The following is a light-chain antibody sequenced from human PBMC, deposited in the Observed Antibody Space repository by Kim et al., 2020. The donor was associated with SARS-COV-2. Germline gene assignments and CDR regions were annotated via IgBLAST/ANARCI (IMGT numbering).Light chain of an antibody. CDR3: QQCRSFVYT. Sequence: DIQMTQSPSSVSASVGDRVSITWRASQGISDWLAWYQHKPGTVPKLLIYEASTLQSGVPSRFSGSGSGTDFTLTINSLQPEDFATYYCQQCRSFVYTFGKGTKRE. V-gene: IGKV1-12*01. J-gene: IGKJ2*01. CDR1: QGISDW. CDR2: EAS.